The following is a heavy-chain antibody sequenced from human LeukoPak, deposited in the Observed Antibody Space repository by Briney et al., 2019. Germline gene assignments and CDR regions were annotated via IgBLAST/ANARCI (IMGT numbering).Heavy chain of an antibody. D-gene: IGHD1-26*01. CDR2: IRYEGSNK. Sequence: QPGGSLRLSCAASGFTFSSYGMHWVRQAAGKGVEGVAFIRYEGSNKYYADSVNGRFTISRDNSKNTLYLQMNSLRAEDTAVYYCAKDLNSGSYYDPNYWGQGTLVTVSS. J-gene: IGHJ4*02. V-gene: IGHV3-30*02. CDR1: GFTFSSYG. CDR3: AKDLNSGSYYDPNY.